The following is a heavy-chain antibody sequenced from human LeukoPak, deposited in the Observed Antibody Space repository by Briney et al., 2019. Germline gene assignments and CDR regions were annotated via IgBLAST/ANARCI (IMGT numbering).Heavy chain of an antibody. J-gene: IGHJ4*02. CDR2: IYPGDSDT. V-gene: IGHV5-51*01. CDR1: GYSFSSYW. Sequence: GESLKISCKGSGYSFSSYWIGWVRQMPGKGLEWMGIIYPGDSDTRYSPSFQGQVTISADKSIGTAYLQWSSLKASDTAMYYCARRLGYCSGGSCYWVQIDYWGQGTLVTVSS. CDR3: ARRLGYCSGGSCYWVQIDY. D-gene: IGHD2-15*01.